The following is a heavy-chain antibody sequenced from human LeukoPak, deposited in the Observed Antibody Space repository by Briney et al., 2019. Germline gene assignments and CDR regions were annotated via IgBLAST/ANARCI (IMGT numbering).Heavy chain of an antibody. CDR3: AKVGSGWYGVDY. Sequence: GGSLRLSCAVSGIIFISYGIHWVRQAPGKGLEWVAFIRYDGTNKYYADSVKGRFTISRDNSKNTLYLQMNSLRAEDTAVYYCAKVGSGWYGVDYWGQGTLVTVSS. CDR1: GIIFISYG. D-gene: IGHD6-19*01. J-gene: IGHJ4*02. V-gene: IGHV3-30*02. CDR2: IRYDGTNK.